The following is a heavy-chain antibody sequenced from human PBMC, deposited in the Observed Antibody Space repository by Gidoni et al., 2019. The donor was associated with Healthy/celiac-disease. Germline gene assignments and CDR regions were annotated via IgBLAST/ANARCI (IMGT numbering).Heavy chain of an antibody. J-gene: IGHJ5*02. CDR3: ARGYYDSSGYYETEADFWFDP. V-gene: IGHV4-59*01. CDR1: GGSTSSYY. CDR2: IYYSGST. D-gene: IGHD3-22*01. Sequence: QVQPQESGPGLVKPSETLSLTCTVSGGSTSSYYWSWIRQPPGKGLEWIGYIYYSGSTNYNPSLKSRVTISVDTSKNQFSLKLSYVTAADTAVYYCARGYYDSSGYYETEADFWFDPWGQGTLVTVSS.